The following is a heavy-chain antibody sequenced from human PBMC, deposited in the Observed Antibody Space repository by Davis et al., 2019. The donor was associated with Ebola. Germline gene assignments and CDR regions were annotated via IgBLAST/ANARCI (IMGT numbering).Heavy chain of an antibody. CDR3: AKGGSVYYYYGMDV. V-gene: IGHV3-23*01. J-gene: IGHJ6*02. Sequence: GGSLRLSCAGSGFTFNSYAMSWVRQAPGKGLQWVAAISGSGASIYYADSVKGRFSISRDNSKSTLYLQMDSLRAEDTAVYYCAKGGSVYYYYGMDVWGQGTTVIGSS. CDR2: ISGSGASI. CDR1: GFTFNSYA.